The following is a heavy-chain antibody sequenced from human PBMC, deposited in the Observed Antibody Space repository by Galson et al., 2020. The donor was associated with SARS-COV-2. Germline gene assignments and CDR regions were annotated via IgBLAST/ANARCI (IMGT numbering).Heavy chain of an antibody. J-gene: IGHJ6*02. CDR2: IDWDADK. CDR1: GFSLSTSGMC. D-gene: IGHD3-10*01. V-gene: IGHV2-70*01. Sequence: SGPTLVKPTQTLTLTCTFPGFSLSTSGMCVSWIRQPPGKALEWLALIDWDADKYHSTSLKTRPTISKDTTKNQVVLTMTNMDPVDTATYYCARGCWYYYGSGTNPPPPYDYYGRDVWGQGTTVTVSS. CDR3: ARGCWYYYGSGTNPPPPYDYYGRDV.